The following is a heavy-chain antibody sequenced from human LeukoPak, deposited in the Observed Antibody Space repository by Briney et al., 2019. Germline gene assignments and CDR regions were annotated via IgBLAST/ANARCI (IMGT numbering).Heavy chain of an antibody. V-gene: IGHV5-51*01. CDR2: IYPGDSDT. Sequence: GESLKISCKGSGYSFINYWIGWVRQMLGKGLEWMGIIYPGDSDTRYSPSFQGQVTISADKSITTAYLQWSSLKASDTAMYYCARPENGYSYGYYAYWGQGTLVTVSS. CDR3: ARPENGYSYGYYAY. CDR1: GYSFINYW. D-gene: IGHD5-18*01. J-gene: IGHJ4*02.